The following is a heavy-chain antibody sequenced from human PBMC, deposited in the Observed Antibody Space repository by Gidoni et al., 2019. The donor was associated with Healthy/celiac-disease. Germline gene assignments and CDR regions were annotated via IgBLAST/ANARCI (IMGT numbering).Heavy chain of an antibody. CDR1: GGSFSSVGYS. D-gene: IGHD3-10*01. CDR3: ARGGITMVRGVIITTGWFDP. Sequence: QLQLQESGSGLVKPSQTLSLTCAVSGGSFSSVGYSWRWIRQPPGKVLEWIGYIYQSVSTYYNPSLKSRVTISVDRSKNQFSLKLRSVTAADTAVYYCARGGITMVRGVIITTGWFDPWGQGTLVTVSS. CDR2: IYQSVST. V-gene: IGHV4-30-2*01. J-gene: IGHJ5*02.